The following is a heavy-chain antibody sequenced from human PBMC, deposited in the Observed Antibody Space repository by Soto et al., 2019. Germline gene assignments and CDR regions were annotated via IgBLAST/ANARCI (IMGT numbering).Heavy chain of an antibody. CDR2: IYYSGST. J-gene: IGHJ3*02. D-gene: IGHD3-10*01. Sequence: SETLSLTCTVSGGSISSYYWSWIRQPPGKGLEWIGYIYYSGSTNYNPSLKSRVTISVDTSKNQFSLKLSSVTAADTAVYYCARTGTYHYGSGSYYPSAFDIWGQGTMVTVS. CDR3: ARTGTYHYGSGSYYPSAFDI. V-gene: IGHV4-59*08. CDR1: GGSISSYY.